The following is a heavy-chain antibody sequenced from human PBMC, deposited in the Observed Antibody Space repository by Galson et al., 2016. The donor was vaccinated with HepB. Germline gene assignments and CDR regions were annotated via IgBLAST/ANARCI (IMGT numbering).Heavy chain of an antibody. J-gene: IGHJ3*02. CDR1: GFTFSSYS. CDR2: IDGSNNHI. D-gene: IGHD3-16*01. Sequence: SLRLSCAASGFTFSSYSMNWVRQAPGKGLEWVSSIDGSNNHIHYEDSVKGRFTMSRDDAKNLLHMQMKSLRAEETAVYYCGRGDAFDIWGQGTVVTVSA. CDR3: GRGDAFDI. V-gene: IGHV3-21*01.